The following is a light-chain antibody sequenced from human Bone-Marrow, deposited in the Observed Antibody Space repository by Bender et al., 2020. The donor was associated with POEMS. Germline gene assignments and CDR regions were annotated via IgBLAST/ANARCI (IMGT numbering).Light chain of an antibody. CDR2: EDS. V-gene: IGLV3-10*01. CDR3: YSTDSSGVV. CDR1: ALPKKY. J-gene: IGLJ2*01. Sequence: SYELTQPPSVSVSPGQTARITCSGDALPKKYAYWYQQKSGQAPVLVNYEDSKRASGIPERFSGSRSGTMATLTISGAQVEDEADYYCYSTDSSGVVFGGGTKLTVL.